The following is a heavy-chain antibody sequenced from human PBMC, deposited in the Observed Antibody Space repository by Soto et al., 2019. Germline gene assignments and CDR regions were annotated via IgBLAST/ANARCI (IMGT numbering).Heavy chain of an antibody. V-gene: IGHV4-38-2*01. CDR1: GYSISSGYY. D-gene: IGHD3-3*01. CDR2: IYHSGRT. J-gene: IGHJ6*02. Sequence: TSETLSLTCAVSGYSISSGYYWGWIRQPPGKGPEWIGSIYHSGRTYYNPSLKSRVTISVDTSKNQFSLKLSSVTAADTAVYYCARSLRITIFGVVIPGLLGMDVWGQGTTVTVSS. CDR3: ARSLRITIFGVVIPGLLGMDV.